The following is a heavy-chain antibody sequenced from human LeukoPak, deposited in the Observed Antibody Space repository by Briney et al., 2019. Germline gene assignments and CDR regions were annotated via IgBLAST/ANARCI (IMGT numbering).Heavy chain of an antibody. CDR2: ISGSGGST. Sequence: GGSLRLSCAASGFTFSSYAMSWVRQAPGKGLEWVSAISGSGGSTYYADSVKGRFTISRHNSENTLYLQMNSLRAEDTAVYYCAKVRVGATNWFDPWGQGTLVTVSS. CDR1: GFTFSSYA. V-gene: IGHV3-23*01. CDR3: AKVRVGATNWFDP. J-gene: IGHJ5*02. D-gene: IGHD1-26*01.